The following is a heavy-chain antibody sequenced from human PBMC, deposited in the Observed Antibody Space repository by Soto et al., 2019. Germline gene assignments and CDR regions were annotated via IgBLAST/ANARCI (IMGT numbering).Heavy chain of an antibody. J-gene: IGHJ2*01. CDR3: ARAEEGYRNYWYFDL. D-gene: IGHD3-16*02. V-gene: IGHV4-30-4*01. CDR1: GGSISSGDYY. Sequence: QVQLQESGPGLVKPSQTLSLTCTVSGGSISSGDYYWSWIRQPPGKGLEWIGYIYYSGSTYYNPSLKSRVTISVETSKNQFSLKLSSVTAADTAVYYCARAEEGYRNYWYFDLWGRGTLVTVSS. CDR2: IYYSGST.